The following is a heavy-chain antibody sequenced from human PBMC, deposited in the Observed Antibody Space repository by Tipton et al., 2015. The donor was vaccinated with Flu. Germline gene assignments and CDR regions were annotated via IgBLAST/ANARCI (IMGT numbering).Heavy chain of an antibody. CDR3: ARDRSHSGSGSYIY. V-gene: IGHV4-34*01. D-gene: IGHD3-10*01. CDR1: GGSFSAYY. J-gene: IGHJ4*02. CDR2: VNHSGTT. Sequence: TLSLTCAVYGGSFSAYYWSWIRQPPGKGLEWVGEVNHSGTTNYNPSLTSRVTVSVDTSQNHFSLKATSVTAADTAVYFCARDRSHSGSGSYIYWGQGTPVTVSS.